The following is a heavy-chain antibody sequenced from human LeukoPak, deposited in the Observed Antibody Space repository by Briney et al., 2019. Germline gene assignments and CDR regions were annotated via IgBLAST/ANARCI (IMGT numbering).Heavy chain of an antibody. D-gene: IGHD2-2*01. J-gene: IGHJ1*01. Sequence: TGGSLRLSCAASGFTFSSYSMNWVRQAPGKGLEWVSYISSSSSTIYYADSVKGRFTISRDNAKNSLYLQMNSLRAEDTAVYYCARASQLLKLSAEYFQHWGQGTLVTVSS. CDR2: ISSSSSTI. CDR1: GFTFSSYS. CDR3: ARASQLLKLSAEYFQH. V-gene: IGHV3-48*01.